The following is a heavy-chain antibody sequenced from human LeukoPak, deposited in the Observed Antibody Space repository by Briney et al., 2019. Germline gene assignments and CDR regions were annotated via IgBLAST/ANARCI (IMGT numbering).Heavy chain of an antibody. D-gene: IGHD3-22*01. Sequence: SETLSLTCTVSGGSISSYYWSWIRQPPGKGLEWIGYIYYSGSTNYNPSLKSRVTISVDTSNNQFSLKLSSVTAADTAVYYCARGDYDSSGYPSYYFDYWGQGTLVTVSS. CDR3: ARGDYDSSGYPSYYFDY. CDR1: GGSISSYY. CDR2: IYYSGST. J-gene: IGHJ4*02. V-gene: IGHV4-59*01.